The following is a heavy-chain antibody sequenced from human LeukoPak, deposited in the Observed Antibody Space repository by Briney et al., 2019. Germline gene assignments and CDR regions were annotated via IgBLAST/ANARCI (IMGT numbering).Heavy chain of an antibody. V-gene: IGHV3-11*01. CDR3: AREGLSLGIFDY. Sequence: KPGGSLRLSCAASGFTFSDYYMSWIRQAPGKGLEWVSYISSGSTIYYADSVKGRFTISRDNAKNSLYLQMNSLRAEDTAVYYCAREGLSLGIFDYWGQGTLVTVSS. CDR1: GFTFSDYY. CDR2: ISSGSTI. D-gene: IGHD1-26*01. J-gene: IGHJ4*02.